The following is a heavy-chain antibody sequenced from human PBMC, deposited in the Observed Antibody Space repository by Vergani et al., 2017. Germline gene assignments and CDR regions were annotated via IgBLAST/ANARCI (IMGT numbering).Heavy chain of an antibody. Sequence: EVQLVESGGGLVKPGGSLRLSCAASGFTFSSYSMNWVRQAPGKGLEWVSSISSSSSYIYYADSVKGRFTISRDNAKNSLYLQMNSLRAEDTVVYYCAREGCSSTSCYAGWYFDLWGRGTLVTVSS. CDR3: AREGCSSTSCYAGWYFDL. J-gene: IGHJ2*01. D-gene: IGHD2-2*01. CDR2: ISSSSSYI. CDR1: GFTFSSYS. V-gene: IGHV3-21*01.